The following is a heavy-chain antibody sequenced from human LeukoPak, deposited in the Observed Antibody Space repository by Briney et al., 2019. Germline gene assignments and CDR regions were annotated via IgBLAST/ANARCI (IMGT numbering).Heavy chain of an antibody. Sequence: ASVKVSCKASGYTFTGYYMHWVRQAPGQGLEWMGWINPNSGGTNYAQKFQGRVTMTRDTSISTAYMEPSRLRSDDTAVYYCASDSQTYDSSGDFDYWGQGTLVTVSS. J-gene: IGHJ4*02. CDR2: INPNSGGT. V-gene: IGHV1-2*02. D-gene: IGHD3-22*01. CDR1: GYTFTGYY. CDR3: ASDSQTYDSSGDFDY.